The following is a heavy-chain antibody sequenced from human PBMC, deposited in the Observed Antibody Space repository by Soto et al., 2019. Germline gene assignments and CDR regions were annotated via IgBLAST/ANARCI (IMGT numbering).Heavy chain of an antibody. Sequence: GESLKISCAASGFTFSDHYMDWVRQAPGKGLEWVGRTRNKANSYTTEYAASVKGRFTISRDDSKNSLYLQMNSLKIEDTAVYYCARGPQGTYYDYYYDMDVWGQGTTVTVSS. J-gene: IGHJ6*02. V-gene: IGHV3-72*01. CDR1: GFTFSDHY. CDR2: TRNKANSYTT. CDR3: ARGPQGTYYDYYYDMDV.